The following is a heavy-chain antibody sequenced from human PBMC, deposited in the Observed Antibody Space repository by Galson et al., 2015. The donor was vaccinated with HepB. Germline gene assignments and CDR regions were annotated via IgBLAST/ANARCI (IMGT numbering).Heavy chain of an antibody. D-gene: IGHD2-15*01. J-gene: IGHJ3*02. CDR3: ARDSEAFVLVVAASPGAFDI. V-gene: IGHV3-30*02. CDR2: IRYDGSSK. CDR1: GFTFSSYG. Sequence: SLRLSCAASGFTFSSYGMHWVRQAPGKGLEWVAFIRYDGSSKYSADSVKGRFSISRDDSKNTLYLQMNSLRAEDTAVYFCARDSEAFVLVVAASPGAFDIWGQGTMVTVSS.